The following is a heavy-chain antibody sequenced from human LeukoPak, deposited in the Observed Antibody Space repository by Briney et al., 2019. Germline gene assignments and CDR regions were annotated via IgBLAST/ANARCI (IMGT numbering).Heavy chain of an antibody. CDR1: GFTFSSYS. J-gene: IGHJ4*02. V-gene: IGHV3-7*01. Sequence: PGGSLRLSCAASGFTFSSYSMNWVRQAPGKGLEWVANIKQDGSEKRYVDPVKGRFTISRDNAKNSLYLQMNSLRAEDTAVYYCARAPATNEWRCVDYWGQGTLVTVSS. CDR2: IKQDGSEK. CDR3: ARAPATNEWRCVDY. D-gene: IGHD1-26*01.